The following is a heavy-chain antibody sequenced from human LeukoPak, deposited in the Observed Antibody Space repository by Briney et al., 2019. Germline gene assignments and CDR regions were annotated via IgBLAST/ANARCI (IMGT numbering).Heavy chain of an antibody. V-gene: IGHV4-39*07. CDR3: ARDSYSSSSFDY. CDR2: IYYSGST. D-gene: IGHD6-6*01. Sequence: SETLSLTCTVSGGSISSSSYYWGWIRQPPGKGLEWIGSIYYSGSTYYNPSLKSRVTISGDTSKNQFSLKLSSVTAADTAVYYCARDSYSSSSFDYWGQGTLVTVSS. J-gene: IGHJ4*02. CDR1: GGSISSSSYY.